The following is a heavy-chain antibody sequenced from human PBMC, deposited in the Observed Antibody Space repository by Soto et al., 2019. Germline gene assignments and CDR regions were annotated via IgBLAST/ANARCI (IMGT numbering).Heavy chain of an antibody. D-gene: IGHD5-12*01. J-gene: IGHJ4*02. V-gene: IGHV4-34*01. Sequence: PSETLSLTCAVYGGSFSGYYWSWIRQPPGKGLEWIGEINHSGSTNYNPSLKSRVTISVATSKNQFSLKLSSVTAADTAVYYCARALASDGWLQYDYWGQGTLVTVSS. CDR3: ARALASDGWLQYDY. CDR1: GGSFSGYY. CDR2: INHSGST.